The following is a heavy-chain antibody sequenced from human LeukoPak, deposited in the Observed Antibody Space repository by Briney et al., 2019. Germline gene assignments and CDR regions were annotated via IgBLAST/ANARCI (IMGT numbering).Heavy chain of an antibody. CDR2: ISGSGSST. Sequence: GGSLRLSCAASGFTFNSYSMNWVRQAPGKGLEWVSGISGSGSSTYYADSVKGRFTISRDNSKNTAYLEMSSLSGEDTAVYYCSKKSPTDATVGNYLGNWGQGTLVTVSS. D-gene: IGHD4-11*01. J-gene: IGHJ4*02. CDR3: SKKSPTDATVGNYLGN. V-gene: IGHV3-23*01. CDR1: GFTFNSYS.